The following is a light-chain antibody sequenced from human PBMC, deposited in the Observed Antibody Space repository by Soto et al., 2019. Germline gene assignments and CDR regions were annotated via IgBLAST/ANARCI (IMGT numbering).Light chain of an antibody. J-gene: IGKJ1*01. CDR3: QQYNSYATWT. CDR1: QSISSW. V-gene: IGKV1-5*01. CDR2: DAS. Sequence: DSQMVQSPSSLSASVADRVTSTFRASQSISSWLAWYQQKPGKAPKLLIYDASSLESGVPSKFSGSGSGTEFTLTISSLQPDDFATYYYQQYNSYATWTFGQGTKVDI.